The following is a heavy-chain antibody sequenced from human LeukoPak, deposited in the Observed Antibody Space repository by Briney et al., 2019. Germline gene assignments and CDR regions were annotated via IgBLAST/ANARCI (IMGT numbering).Heavy chain of an antibody. V-gene: IGHV1-69*05. CDR2: IIPIFGTA. Sequence: ASVKVSCKASGGTFSSYAISWVRQAPGQGLEWMGGIIPIFGTANYAQKFQGRVTITTDESTSTAYTELSSLRSEDTAVYYCAMDTVVTLSLPYYYMDVWGKGTTVTVSS. CDR3: AMDTVVTLSLPYYYMDV. CDR1: GGTFSSYA. D-gene: IGHD4-23*01. J-gene: IGHJ6*03.